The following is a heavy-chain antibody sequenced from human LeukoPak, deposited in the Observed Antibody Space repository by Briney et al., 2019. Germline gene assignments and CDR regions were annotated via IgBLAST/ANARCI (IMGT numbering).Heavy chain of an antibody. Sequence: ASVKVSCKVSGYTLTELSMHWVRQAPGKGLEWMGGFDPEDGETNYAQKFQGRVTITADKSTSTAYMELSSLRSEDTAVYYCARDPGGGSMDVWGKGTTVTVSS. CDR3: ARDPGGGSMDV. CDR2: FDPEDGET. V-gene: IGHV1-24*01. J-gene: IGHJ6*03. CDR1: GYTLTELS. D-gene: IGHD3-16*01.